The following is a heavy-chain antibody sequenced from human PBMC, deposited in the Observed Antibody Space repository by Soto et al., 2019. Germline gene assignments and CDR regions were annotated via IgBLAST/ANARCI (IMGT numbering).Heavy chain of an antibody. CDR3: ARRTNGTVAEDYYYYYGMDV. V-gene: IGHV5-51*01. Sequence: GESLKISCKGSGYSFTSYWIGWVRQMPGKGLEWMGIIYPGDSDTRYSPSFQGQVTISADKSISTAYLQWSSLKASDTAMYYCARRTNGTVAEDYYYYYGMDVCGQGTTVTVSS. D-gene: IGHD1-1*01. J-gene: IGHJ6*02. CDR1: GYSFTSYW. CDR2: IYPGDSDT.